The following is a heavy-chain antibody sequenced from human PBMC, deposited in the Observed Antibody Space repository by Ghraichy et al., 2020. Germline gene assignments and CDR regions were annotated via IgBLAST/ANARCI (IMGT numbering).Heavy chain of an antibody. J-gene: IGHJ6*03. V-gene: IGHV1-18*01. Sequence: ASVKVSCKASGYTFTSYGISWVRQAPGQGLEWMGWISAYNGNTNYAQKLQGRVTMTTDTSTSTAYMELRSLRSDDTAVYYCARDPPVLRFLEWLSSPYLYYYYYYMDVWGKGTTVTVSS. CDR2: ISAYNGNT. CDR3: ARDPPVLRFLEWLSSPYLYYYYYYMDV. D-gene: IGHD3-3*01. CDR1: GYTFTSYG.